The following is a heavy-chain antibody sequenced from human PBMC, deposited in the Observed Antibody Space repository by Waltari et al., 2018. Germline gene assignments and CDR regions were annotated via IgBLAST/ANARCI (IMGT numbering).Heavy chain of an antibody. V-gene: IGHV4-34*01. CDR2: INHSGST. CDR3: ARARGLSDGSGSYYY. CDR1: GGSFSGYY. Sequence: QVQLQQWGAGLLKPSETLSLTCAVYGGSFSGYYWSWIRQPPGKGLEWIGEINHSGSTNYNPSLKSRVTISVDTSKNQFSLKLSSVTAADTAVYYCARARGLSDGSGSYYYWGQGTLVTVSS. J-gene: IGHJ4*02. D-gene: IGHD3-10*01.